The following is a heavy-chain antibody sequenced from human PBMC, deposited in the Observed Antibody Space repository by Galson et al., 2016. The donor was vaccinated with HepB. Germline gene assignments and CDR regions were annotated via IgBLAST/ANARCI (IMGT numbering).Heavy chain of an antibody. D-gene: IGHD3-10*02. CDR3: ARKDYVRGVDY. J-gene: IGHJ4*02. CDR2: MSYSGRET. CDR1: GFTFSSFG. V-gene: IGHV3-33*08. Sequence: SLRLSCAASGFTFSSFGMHWVRQAPGKGLEWVAFMSYSGRETYYADSVKGRFTISRDNPQNTLYLQMDSLRAEDTAVYYCARKDYVRGVDYWGQGTLVTVSS.